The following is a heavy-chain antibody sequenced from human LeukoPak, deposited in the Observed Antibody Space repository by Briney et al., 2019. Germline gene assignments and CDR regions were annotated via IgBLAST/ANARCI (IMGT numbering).Heavy chain of an antibody. Sequence: SETLSLTCTVSGGSISSYYWSWIRQPAGKGLEWIGRIYTSGSTYYNPSLKSRVTMSVDTSKNQFSLKLSSVTAADTAVYYCATTLAQECSGGSCEINDYWGQGTLVTVSS. CDR2: IYTSGST. CDR3: ATTLAQECSGGSCEINDY. CDR1: GGSISSYY. V-gene: IGHV4-4*07. J-gene: IGHJ4*02. D-gene: IGHD2-15*01.